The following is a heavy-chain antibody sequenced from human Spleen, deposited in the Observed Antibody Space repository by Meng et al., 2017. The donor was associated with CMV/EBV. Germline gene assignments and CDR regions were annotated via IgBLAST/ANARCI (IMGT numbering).Heavy chain of an antibody. V-gene: IGHV3-66*02. D-gene: IGHD2-2*01. CDR3: ARGIECSSTSCTWDYYYYYGMDV. CDR2: MYGDGST. CDR1: GFSVSSDY. J-gene: IGHJ6*02. Sequence: GESLKISCAASGFSVSSDYMSWVRQAPGKGPEWVSVMYGDGSTYYVDSVKGRFTISRDNSKNTLYLQMNSLRVEDTAVYYCARGIECSSTSCTWDYYYYYGMDVWGQGTTVTVSS.